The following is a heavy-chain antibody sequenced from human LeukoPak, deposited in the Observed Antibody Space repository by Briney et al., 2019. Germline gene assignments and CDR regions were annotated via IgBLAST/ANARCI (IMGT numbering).Heavy chain of an antibody. CDR1: GYTFTSYD. CDR2: MNPNSGNT. D-gene: IGHD3-3*01. Sequence: ASVKVSCEASGYTFTSYDINWVRQATGQGLEWMGWMNPNSGNTGYAQKFQGRVTMTRNTSISTAYMELSSLGSEDTAVYYCARSTPISYYYYGMDVWGQGTTVTVSS. V-gene: IGHV1-8*01. J-gene: IGHJ6*02. CDR3: ARSTPISYYYYGMDV.